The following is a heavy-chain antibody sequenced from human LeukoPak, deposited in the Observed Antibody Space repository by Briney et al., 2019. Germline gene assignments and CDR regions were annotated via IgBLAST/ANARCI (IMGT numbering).Heavy chain of an antibody. D-gene: IGHD1-26*01. J-gene: IGHJ4*02. CDR2: IVVGSGNT. CDR1: GFTFTSSA. CDR3: GLSGSSKEIDY. Sequence: GASVKVSCKASGFTFTSSAMQWVRQARGQRLEWIGWIVVGSGNTNYAQKFQERVTITRDMSTSTAYMELSSLRSEDTAVYYCGLSGSSKEIDYWGQGTLVTVSS. V-gene: IGHV1-58*02.